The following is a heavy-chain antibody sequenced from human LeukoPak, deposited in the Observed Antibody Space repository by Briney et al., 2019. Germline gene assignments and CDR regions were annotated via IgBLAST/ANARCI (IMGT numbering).Heavy chain of an antibody. V-gene: IGHV1-69*05. CDR2: AIRRFGPA. J-gene: IGHJ4*02. D-gene: IGHD1-26*01. CDR3: ARGELGHRSSFAHFDS. Sequence: GASVTLRFTSPGCTFNICGISLVRQAPGQGMEWVGGAIRRFGPAKYAPKLQGRAPMTTDSSTRAAYVVLRSLRSDDTAIYFCARGELGHRSSFAHFDSWGQGTLVTVSP. CDR1: GCTFNICG.